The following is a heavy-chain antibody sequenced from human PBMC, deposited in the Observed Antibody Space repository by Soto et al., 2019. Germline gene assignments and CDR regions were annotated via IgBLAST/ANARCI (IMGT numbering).Heavy chain of an antibody. Sequence: GGSLRLSCSASGFTFSSYEMNWVRQAPGKGLEWVSYISGSGGSTYYADSVKGRFTISRDNSKNTLYLQMNSLRAEDTAVYYCAKEPVDYGDYNFDYWGQGTLVTVSS. CDR1: GFTFSSYE. J-gene: IGHJ4*02. CDR3: AKEPVDYGDYNFDY. D-gene: IGHD4-17*01. CDR2: ISGSGGST. V-gene: IGHV3-23*01.